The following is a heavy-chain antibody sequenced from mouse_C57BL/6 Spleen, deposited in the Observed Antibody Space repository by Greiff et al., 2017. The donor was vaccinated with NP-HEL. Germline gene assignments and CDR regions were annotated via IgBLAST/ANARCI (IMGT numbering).Heavy chain of an antibody. CDR1: GFSLTSYA. V-gene: IGHV2-9-1*01. CDR3: ARNYEDYYGSSFDY. Sequence: VMLVESGPGLVAPSQSLSITCTVSGFSLTSYAISWVRQPPGKGLEWLGVIWTGGGTNYNSALKSRLSISKDNSKSQVFLKMNSLQTDDTARYYCARNYEDYYGSSFDYWGQGTTLTVSS. J-gene: IGHJ2*01. CDR2: IWTGGGT. D-gene: IGHD1-1*01.